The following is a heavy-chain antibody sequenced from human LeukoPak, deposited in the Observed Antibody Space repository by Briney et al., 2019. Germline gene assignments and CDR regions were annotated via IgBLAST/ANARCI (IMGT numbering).Heavy chain of an antibody. CDR3: AELGITMIGGV. Sequence: GGSLRLSCAASGFIFSGYEMNWVRQGPGKGLEWVSYISSSGTTIYYAGSVKGRFTISRDNAKNSLYLQMNSLRAEDTAVYYCAELGITMIGGVWGKGTTVTISS. V-gene: IGHV3-48*03. J-gene: IGHJ6*04. D-gene: IGHD3-10*02. CDR1: GFIFSGYE. CDR2: ISSSGTTI.